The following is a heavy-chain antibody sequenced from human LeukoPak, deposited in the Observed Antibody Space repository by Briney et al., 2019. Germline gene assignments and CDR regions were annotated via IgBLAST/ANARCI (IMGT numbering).Heavy chain of an antibody. CDR2: ISAYNGNT. J-gene: IGHJ3*02. CDR1: GYTFTSYG. Sequence: ASVKVSCKASGYTFTSYGISWVRQAPGQGLEWMGWISAYNGNTNYAQNLQGRVTMTTDTSTSTAYMELRSLRSDDTAVYYCARERSPVSHGAFDIWGQGTMVTVSS. V-gene: IGHV1-18*01. CDR3: ARERSPVSHGAFDI.